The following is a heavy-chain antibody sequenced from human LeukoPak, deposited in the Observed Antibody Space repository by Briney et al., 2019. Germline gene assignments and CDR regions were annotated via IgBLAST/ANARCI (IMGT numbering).Heavy chain of an antibody. V-gene: IGHV4-59*11. Sequence: SETLSLTCTVSGGSMRSQYWSWIRQLPGKGLECIGYIHYSGSTGYNPFLKSRVTISVDTSKNQFSLKLSSVTAADTAVYYCARYSRTRTVDAFDIWGQGTMVTVSS. D-gene: IGHD1-26*01. CDR1: GGSMRSQY. J-gene: IGHJ3*02. CDR3: ARYSRTRTVDAFDI. CDR2: IHYSGST.